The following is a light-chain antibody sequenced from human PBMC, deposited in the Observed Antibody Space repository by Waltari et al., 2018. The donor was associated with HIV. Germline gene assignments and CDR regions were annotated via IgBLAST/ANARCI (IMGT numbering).Light chain of an antibody. CDR3: AAWDDSLKNYV. CDR2: RNN. Sequence: SVLTQPPSASGTPGPRVAISCSGISPTIGRNYVYWYQQVPGAAPKLLLYRNNQRHSGVPDRFSGSKSGASASLAISGLRSDDEADYYCAAWDDSLKNYVFGTGTRVTVL. J-gene: IGLJ1*01. V-gene: IGLV1-47*01. CDR1: SPTIGRNY.